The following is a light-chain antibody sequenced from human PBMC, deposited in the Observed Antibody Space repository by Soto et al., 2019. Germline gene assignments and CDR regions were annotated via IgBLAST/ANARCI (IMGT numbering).Light chain of an antibody. J-gene: IGKJ5*01. CDR3: QQYYNWPIT. CDR2: GAS. V-gene: IGKV3-15*01. Sequence: EIQMTQSPATLSVSAGERATLSCRASQSVSSNLAWYQQKPGQAPRLLIYGASTRDTGIPARFSGSGSGTEFTLTISSLQSEDFAVYYCQQYYNWPITFGQGTRVEIK. CDR1: QSVSSN.